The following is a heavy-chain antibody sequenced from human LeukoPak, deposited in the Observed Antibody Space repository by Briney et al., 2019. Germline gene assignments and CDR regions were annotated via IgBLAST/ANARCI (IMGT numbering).Heavy chain of an antibody. J-gene: IGHJ4*02. CDR1: GFTFSSYS. Sequence: GGSLRLSCAAPGFTFSSYSMNWVRQAPGKGLEWVSYISNSGSTTYHADSVKGRFTISRDNAKNSLYLQMNSLRVEDTAVYYRARGGTAVARGEYWGQGTLVTVSS. D-gene: IGHD6-19*01. CDR3: ARGGTAVARGEY. CDR2: ISNSGSTT. V-gene: IGHV3-48*01.